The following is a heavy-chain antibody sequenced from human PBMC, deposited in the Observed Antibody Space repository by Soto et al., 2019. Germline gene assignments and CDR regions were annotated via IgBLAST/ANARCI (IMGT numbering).Heavy chain of an antibody. J-gene: IGHJ4*02. CDR3: ARAYGANCFDF. CDR2: IYYSGST. Sequence: PSETLSLTCAVSGGSISTTDWWNWVRQPPGKGLEWIGYIYYSGSTTYNPSLKSRVTISVDTSKNQFSLKLSSVTAADTAVYYCARAYGANCFDFWGQGTLVTVSS. CDR1: GGSISTTDW. V-gene: IGHV4-4*02. D-gene: IGHD4-17*01.